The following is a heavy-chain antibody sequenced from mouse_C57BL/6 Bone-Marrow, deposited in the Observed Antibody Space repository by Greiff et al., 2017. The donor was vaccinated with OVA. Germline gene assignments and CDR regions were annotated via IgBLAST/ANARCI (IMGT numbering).Heavy chain of an antibody. J-gene: IGHJ2*01. V-gene: IGHV14-4*01. CDR3: TTITTVGFDY. Sequence: VQLKQSGAELVRPGASVKLSCTASGFNIKDDYMHWVKQRPEQGLEWIGWIDPENGDTEYASKFQGKATITADTSSNTAYLQLSSLTSEDTAVYYCTTITTVGFDYWGQGTTLTVSS. CDR1: GFNIKDDY. D-gene: IGHD1-1*01. CDR2: IDPENGDT.